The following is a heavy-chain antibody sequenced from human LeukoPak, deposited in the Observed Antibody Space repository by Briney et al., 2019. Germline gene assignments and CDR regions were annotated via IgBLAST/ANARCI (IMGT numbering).Heavy chain of an antibody. CDR3: AKAPPYKKYFDY. D-gene: IGHD1-1*01. Sequence: GGSLRLSCAASGFTFSSYAMHWARQAPGKGLEWVAVISYDGSNKYYADSVKGRFTISRDNSKNTLYLQMNSLRAEDTAVYYCAKAPPYKKYFDYWGQGTLVTVSS. CDR2: ISYDGSNK. J-gene: IGHJ4*02. CDR1: GFTFSSYA. V-gene: IGHV3-30-3*01.